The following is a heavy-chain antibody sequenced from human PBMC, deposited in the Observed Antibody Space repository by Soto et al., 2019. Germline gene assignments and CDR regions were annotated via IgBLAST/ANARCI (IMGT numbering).Heavy chain of an antibody. J-gene: IGHJ4*02. CDR1: GFTFSDHY. Sequence: GGSLRLSCAASGFTFSDHYIDWVRQAPGKGLEWVGRTRNKGKSHTTEYAASVKGRFIISRDDSKKSLYLQMNSLKTEDTAVYFCARSGSSTSCYDYWGQGTQVTVSS. D-gene: IGHD2-2*01. CDR3: ARSGSSTSCYDY. CDR2: TRNKGKSHTT. V-gene: IGHV3-72*01.